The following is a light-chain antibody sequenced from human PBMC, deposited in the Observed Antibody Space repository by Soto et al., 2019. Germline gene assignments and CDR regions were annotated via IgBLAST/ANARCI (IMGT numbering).Light chain of an antibody. CDR3: CSYTSSSTHV. CDR2: DVN. CDR1: SSDVGGYNF. V-gene: IGLV2-14*03. J-gene: IGLJ1*01. Sequence: QSALTQPASVSGSPGQSITISCTGTSSDVGGYNFVSWYQQHPGKVPKLMIFDVNRRPSGVSDRFSGCKSGNTASLTISGLQAEDEGDYYCCSYTSSSTHVFGSGTKVTVL.